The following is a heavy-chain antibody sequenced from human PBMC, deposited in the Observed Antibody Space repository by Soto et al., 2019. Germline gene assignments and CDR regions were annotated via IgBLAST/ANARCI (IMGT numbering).Heavy chain of an antibody. CDR3: AIGGGGYNFGADY. D-gene: IGHD5-12*01. V-gene: IGHV1-69*01. CDR1: GGGNLRDYR. CDR2: IIPKLGSA. J-gene: IGHJ4*02. Sequence: QVQLVQSGAEVKKPGSSVQVSCKASGGGNLRDYRTTWVRQAPGQGLEWMGGIIPKLGSANYAQNFQCRVTITAVESTNTVYMELRSLRSADTAVYYCAIGGGGYNFGADYWGQGTPVTVSS.